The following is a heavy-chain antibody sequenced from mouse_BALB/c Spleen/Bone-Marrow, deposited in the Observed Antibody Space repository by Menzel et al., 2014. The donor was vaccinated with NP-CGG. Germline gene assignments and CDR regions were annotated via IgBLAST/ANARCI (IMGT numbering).Heavy chain of an antibody. Sequence: DLVEPGASVKLSCKASGYTFTNYWINWIKQRPGQGLERIGRIAPGSGSTYYNEMFKGRATLTVDTSSSTAYIQLSSLSSKDSAVYFCARGNYYGNYVYAMDYWGQGTSVTVSS. CDR3: ARGNYYGNYVYAMDY. J-gene: IGHJ4*01. D-gene: IGHD2-1*01. CDR1: GYTFTNYW. CDR2: IAPGSGST. V-gene: IGHV1S41*01.